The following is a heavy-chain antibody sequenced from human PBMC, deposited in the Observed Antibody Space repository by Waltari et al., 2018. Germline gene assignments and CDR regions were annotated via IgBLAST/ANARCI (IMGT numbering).Heavy chain of an antibody. J-gene: IGHJ4*02. CDR3: AKGWGITGTTSPFDY. Sequence: EVQLVESGGGLVQPGRSLRLSCAASGFTFADYPMHWVRQAPGKGLEWVSGISWNSGSIGYADSVKGRLTISRDNAKNSLYLQMNSLRAEDTALYYCAKGWGITGTTSPFDYWGQGTLVTVSS. CDR2: ISWNSGSI. CDR1: GFTFADYP. D-gene: IGHD1-20*01. V-gene: IGHV3-9*01.